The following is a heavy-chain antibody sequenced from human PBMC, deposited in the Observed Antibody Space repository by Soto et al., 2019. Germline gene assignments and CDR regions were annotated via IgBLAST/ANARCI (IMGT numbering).Heavy chain of an antibody. Sequence: LRLSCAASGFTFSSYAMHWVRQAPGKGLEWVAVISYDGSNKYYADSVKGRFTISRDNSKNTLYLQMNSLRAEDTAVYYCARDSFGYCSSTSCYTGWLDPWGQGTLVTVSS. D-gene: IGHD2-2*02. V-gene: IGHV3-30-3*01. CDR2: ISYDGSNK. CDR3: ARDSFGYCSSTSCYTGWLDP. CDR1: GFTFSSYA. J-gene: IGHJ5*02.